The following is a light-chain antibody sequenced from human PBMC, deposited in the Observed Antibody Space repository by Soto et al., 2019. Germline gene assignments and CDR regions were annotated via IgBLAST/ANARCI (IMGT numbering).Light chain of an antibody. J-gene: IGKJ2*01. CDR2: DAS. CDR1: QSVSSY. CDR3: QQRSTWLYP. Sequence: EIVLTQSPATPSLSPGESATLSCRTSQSVSSYFARYQPKPGQAPRLLIYDASNRATGITARFSGSGSGTDFTLTISSLQPEDSAAYYCQQRSTWLYPFGQVTKLEIK. V-gene: IGKV3-11*01.